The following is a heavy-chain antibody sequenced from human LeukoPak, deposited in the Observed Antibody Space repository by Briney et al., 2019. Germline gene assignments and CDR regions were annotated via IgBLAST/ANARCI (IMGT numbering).Heavy chain of an antibody. CDR2: LSGSGGTT. Sequence: PGRSLRLSCAASGFTFSSYAMSWVRQAPGKGLEWVSALSGSGGTTYYADSVKGRFTISRDNSKNTLYLQMNSLRAEDTAVYYCARPIAAAGTRGAFDIWGQGTMVTLSS. V-gene: IGHV3-23*01. J-gene: IGHJ3*02. CDR3: ARPIAAAGTRGAFDI. CDR1: GFTFSSYA. D-gene: IGHD6-13*01.